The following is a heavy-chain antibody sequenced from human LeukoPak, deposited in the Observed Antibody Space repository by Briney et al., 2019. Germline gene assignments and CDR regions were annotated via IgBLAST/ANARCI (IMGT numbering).Heavy chain of an antibody. J-gene: IGHJ3*02. CDR2: ISGSGGST. CDR1: GFTFSSYA. V-gene: IGHV3-23*01. Sequence: GGSLRLSCAASGFTFSSYAMSWVRQAPGKGLEWVSAISGSGGSTYYADSVKGRFTISRDNSKNTLYLQMNSLRAEDTAVYFCAKDFGSDFWSGYDDAFDIWGQGTRVTVSS. D-gene: IGHD3-3*01. CDR3: AKDFGSDFWSGYDDAFDI.